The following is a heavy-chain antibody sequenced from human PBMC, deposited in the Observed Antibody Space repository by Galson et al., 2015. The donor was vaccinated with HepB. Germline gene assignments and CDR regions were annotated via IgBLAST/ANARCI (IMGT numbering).Heavy chain of an antibody. CDR1: GFTFSSYA. D-gene: IGHD3-10*01. V-gene: IGHV3-23*01. CDR3: ARGSGIRGSVPYDY. Sequence: SLRLSCAASGFTFSSYAMSWVRQAPGKGLEWVSAISGSGGSTYYADSVKGRFTISRDNSKNALLLQMDSLRAEDTAVYYCARGSGIRGSVPYDYWGQGTPVTVSS. CDR2: ISGSGGST. J-gene: IGHJ4*02.